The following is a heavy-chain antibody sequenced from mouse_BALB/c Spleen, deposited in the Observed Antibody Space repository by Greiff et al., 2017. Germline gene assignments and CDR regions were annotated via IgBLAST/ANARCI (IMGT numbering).Heavy chain of an antibody. V-gene: IGHV1S22*01. CDR1: GYTFTSYW. J-gene: IGHJ4*01. CDR3: TRESFYDGYLGGAMDY. CDR2: IYPGSGST. Sequence: LQQPGSELVRPGASVKLSCKASGYTFTSYWMHWVKQRHGQGLEWIGNIYPGSGSTNYDEKFKSKGTLTVDTSSSTAYMHLSSLTSEDSAVYYCTRESFYDGYLGGAMDYWGQGTSVTVSS. D-gene: IGHD2-3*01.